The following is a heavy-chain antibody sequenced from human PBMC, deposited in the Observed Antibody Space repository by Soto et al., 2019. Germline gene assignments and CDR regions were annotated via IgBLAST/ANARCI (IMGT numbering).Heavy chain of an antibody. D-gene: IGHD4-17*01. J-gene: IGHJ4*02. CDR3: AKDRGVAVTTRFFDY. V-gene: IGHV3-30*18. CDR1: GFTFSRYG. Sequence: GGSLRLCCAASGFTFSRYGMHYVRQAQGKGLEWVAVISYDGRNKNYADSVKGRFTISRDNSKNTLYLQMNSLRAEDTAVYYCAKDRGVAVTTRFFDYWGQGT. CDR2: ISYDGRNK.